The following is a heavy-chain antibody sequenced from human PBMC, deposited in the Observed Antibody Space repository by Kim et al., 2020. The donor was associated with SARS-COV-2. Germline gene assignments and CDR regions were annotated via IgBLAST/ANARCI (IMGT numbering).Heavy chain of an antibody. CDR2: ISSSGNTI. J-gene: IGHJ3*01. V-gene: IGHV3-48*03. Sequence: GGSLRLSCAASGFTFSSYQMNWVRQAPGKGLEWVSYISSSGNTIYYADSVKGRFXXSRDNAKNSLYXQMNSLXAEXTAVYYYAKVTXXQXHYDFWSGYKGXAXXXWGQGTXVTVSS. D-gene: IGHD3-3*01. CDR3: AKVTXXQXHYDFWSGYKGXAXXX. CDR1: GFTFSSYQ.